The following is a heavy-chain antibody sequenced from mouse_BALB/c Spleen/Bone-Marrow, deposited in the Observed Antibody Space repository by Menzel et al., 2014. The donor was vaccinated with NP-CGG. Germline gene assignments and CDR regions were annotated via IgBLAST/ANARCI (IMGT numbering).Heavy chain of an antibody. J-gene: IGHJ3*01. Sequence: EVMLVESGGGLVQPGESLKLSCESNDFEFPSRDMSWVRKTPEKRLELVAAFNSDGGSTYYPDTMERRFIISRDNTKKTLYLQMSSLRSEDTALYYCARHHYGRAWFTYWGQGTLVTVSA. CDR3: ARHHYGRAWFTY. V-gene: IGHV5-2*01. D-gene: IGHD1-1*01. CDR1: DFEFPSRD. CDR2: FNSDGGST.